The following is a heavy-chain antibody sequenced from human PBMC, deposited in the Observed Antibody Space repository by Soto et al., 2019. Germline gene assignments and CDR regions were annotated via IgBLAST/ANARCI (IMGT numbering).Heavy chain of an antibody. D-gene: IGHD3-3*01. CDR2: ISGSGGST. J-gene: IGHJ4*02. V-gene: IGHV3-23*01. CDR1: GFTFSSYA. Sequence: EVQLLESGGGLVQPGGSLRLSCAASGFTFSSYAMSWVRQAPGKRLEWVSVISGSGGSTYYADSVKGRFTISRDNSKNTLYLQMNSLRAEDTAVYYCAKDAGAIFGVWPGVSLGYWDQGTLVTVSS. CDR3: AKDAGAIFGVWPGVSLGY.